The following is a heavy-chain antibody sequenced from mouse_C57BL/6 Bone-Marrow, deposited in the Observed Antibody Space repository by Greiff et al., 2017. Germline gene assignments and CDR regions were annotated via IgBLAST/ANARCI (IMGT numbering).Heavy chain of an antibody. J-gene: IGHJ4*01. V-gene: IGHV1-12*01. CDR3: ARWGYYGSSSYYYAMDY. D-gene: IGHD1-1*01. CDR1: GYTFTSYN. Sequence: LQESGAELVRPGASVKMSCKASGYTFTSYNMHWVKQTPRQGLEWIGAIYPGNGDTSYNQKFKGKATLTVDKSSSTAYMQLSSLTSEDSAVYFCARWGYYGSSSYYYAMDYWGQGTSVTVSS. CDR2: IYPGNGDT.